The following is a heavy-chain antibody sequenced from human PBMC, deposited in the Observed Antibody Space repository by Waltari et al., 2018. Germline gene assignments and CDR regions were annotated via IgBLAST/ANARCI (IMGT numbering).Heavy chain of an antibody. CDR3: ATVLTTVPTYWFDP. V-gene: IGHV1-69-2*01. Sequence: EVQLVQSGAEVKKPGATVKISCKASGYTFTDYYIHWVQQAPGKGLEWMGLVCPENSETIYAEKFQGRVTITADTSTDTAYMELSSLRSEDTAVYYCATVLTTVPTYWFDPWGQGTLVTVSS. D-gene: IGHD4-4*01. CDR2: VCPENSET. CDR1: GYTFTDYY. J-gene: IGHJ5*02.